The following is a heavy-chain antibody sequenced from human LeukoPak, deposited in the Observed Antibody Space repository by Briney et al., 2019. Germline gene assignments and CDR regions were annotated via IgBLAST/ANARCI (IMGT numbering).Heavy chain of an antibody. CDR1: GFTFTNAW. V-gene: IGHV3-15*01. D-gene: IGHD6-19*01. CDR2: IKSKTDGATT. Sequence: GALRLSCAASGFTFTNAWLTWVRQAPGKGLEWVGRIKSKTDGATTDYAAPVKGRFTISRDDSKNTLYLQIDSLKTEDTAVYYCTTVAGQAARNFDYWGQGTLVTVSS. CDR3: TTVAGQAARNFDY. J-gene: IGHJ4*02.